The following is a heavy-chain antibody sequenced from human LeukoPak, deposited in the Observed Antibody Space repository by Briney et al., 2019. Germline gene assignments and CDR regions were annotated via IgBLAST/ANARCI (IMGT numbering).Heavy chain of an antibody. D-gene: IGHD3-10*01. Sequence: SQTLSLTSAISGDSVSSDSASWNWIRQSPSRGHEWLGRTYYRSKWFNDYAVSVKSRITINPDTSKNHFSLQLNSVTPDDTAVYYCARDLRGEIDYWGQGTLVTVSS. CDR3: ARDLRGEIDY. V-gene: IGHV6-1*01. CDR2: TYYRSKWFN. CDR1: GDSVSSDSAS. J-gene: IGHJ4*02.